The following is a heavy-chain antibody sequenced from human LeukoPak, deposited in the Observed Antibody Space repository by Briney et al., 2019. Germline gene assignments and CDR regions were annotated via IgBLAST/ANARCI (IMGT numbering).Heavy chain of an antibody. CDR3: ARDHNYAFDN. Sequence: GGSLRLSCTASGFPFSDYSMNWVRQAPGKGLEWISYIGISSGNTKYADSVKGRFTISADNTKNSLYLQMNSLRVEDTAVYYCARDHNYAFDNWGQGTLVSVSS. V-gene: IGHV3-48*04. CDR1: GFPFSDYS. J-gene: IGHJ4*02. D-gene: IGHD1-1*01. CDR2: IGISSGNT.